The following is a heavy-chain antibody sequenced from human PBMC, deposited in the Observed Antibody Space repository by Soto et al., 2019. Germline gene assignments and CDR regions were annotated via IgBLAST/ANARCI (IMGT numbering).Heavy chain of an antibody. V-gene: IGHV4-39*02. CDR2: PYYTGRT. D-gene: IGHD3-10*01. J-gene: IGHJ5*02. Sequence: SETLSLTCTVSGGSISSGTYYWGWIRQPPGKGLEWIGSPYYTGRTYYSPSLKSRVTISVDTSKNHFSLNLTSVTAADTAVYYCARRLARGVIGWFDPWGQGTLVTVSS. CDR3: ARRLARGVIGWFDP. CDR1: GGSISSGTYY.